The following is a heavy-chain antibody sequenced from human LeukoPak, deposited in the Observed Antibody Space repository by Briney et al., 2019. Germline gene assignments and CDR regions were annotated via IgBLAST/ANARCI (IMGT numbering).Heavy chain of an antibody. Sequence: GASVKVSCKASGGTFSSYAISWVRQAPGQGLEWMGGIIPIFGTANYAQKFQGRVTMTRDMSTSTDYMELSSLTSEDTAIYYCARDNSVGDNAWWFDPWGQGTLVTVSS. CDR3: ARDNSVGDNAWWFDP. V-gene: IGHV1-69*05. CDR2: IIPIFGTA. J-gene: IGHJ5*02. D-gene: IGHD1-26*01. CDR1: GGTFSSYA.